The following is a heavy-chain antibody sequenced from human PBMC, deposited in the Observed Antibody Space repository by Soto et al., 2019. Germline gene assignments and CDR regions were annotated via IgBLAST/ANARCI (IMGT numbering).Heavy chain of an antibody. J-gene: IGHJ6*03. CDR3: AREATISHYYMDV. CDR2: IYYSGGT. Sequence: QVQLQEAGPGLVKPSQSLSLTCTVSGCSISSGGYYWSWIRQHPGKGLEWIGYIYYSGGTYYNPSLKSRVTISVDTSKNQFSLKLSSVTAADTDVYYCAREATISHYYMDVWGKGTTVTVSS. D-gene: IGHD5-12*01. V-gene: IGHV4-31*03. CDR1: GCSISSGGYY.